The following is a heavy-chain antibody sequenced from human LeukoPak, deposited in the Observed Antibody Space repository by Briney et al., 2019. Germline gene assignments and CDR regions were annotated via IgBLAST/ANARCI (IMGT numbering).Heavy chain of an antibody. CDR2: IYYSGST. CDR1: GGSISSYY. Sequence: KSSETLSLTCTVSGGSISSYYWSWIRQPPGKGLEWIGYIYYSGSTNYNPSLKSRVTISVDTSKNQFSLKLSSVTAADTAVYYCARDRSSGWYGKYYFDYWGHGTLVTVSS. D-gene: IGHD6-19*01. J-gene: IGHJ4*01. CDR3: ARDRSSGWYGKYYFDY. V-gene: IGHV4-59*01.